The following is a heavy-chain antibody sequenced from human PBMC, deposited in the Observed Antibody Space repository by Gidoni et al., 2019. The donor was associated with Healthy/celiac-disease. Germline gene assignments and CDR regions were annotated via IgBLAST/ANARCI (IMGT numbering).Heavy chain of an antibody. CDR1: GFTFSDYY. D-gene: IGHD2-15*01. CDR2: ISSSGSNI. CDR3: ARDHIKDLVAATDDAFDI. Sequence: QVQLVESGGNLVKPGGSLRLSCAASGFTFSDYYMSWIRQAPGKGLEWVSYISSSGSNIYYADSVKGRFTISRDNAKNSLYLQMNSLRAEDTAVYYCARDHIKDLVAATDDAFDIWGQGTMVTVSS. V-gene: IGHV3-11*01. J-gene: IGHJ3*02.